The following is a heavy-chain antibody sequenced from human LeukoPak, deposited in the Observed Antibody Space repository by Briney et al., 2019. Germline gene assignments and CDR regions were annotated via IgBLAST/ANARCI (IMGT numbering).Heavy chain of an antibody. CDR2: ITKSGDQT. Sequence: GGSLRLSCVPSGITFSNSALSWVRQAPGKGLEWVSTITKSGDQTHYADSVRGLFTISRDNSKNTLYLQMNSLRPEDTAVYYCARVPGIAAPGPFDYWGQGTLVTVSS. V-gene: IGHV3-23*01. J-gene: IGHJ4*02. CDR3: ARVPGIAAPGPFDY. D-gene: IGHD6-13*01. CDR1: GITFSNSA.